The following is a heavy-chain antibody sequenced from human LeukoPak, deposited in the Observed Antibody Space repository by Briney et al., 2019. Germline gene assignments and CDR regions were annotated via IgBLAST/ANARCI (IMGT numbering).Heavy chain of an antibody. J-gene: IGHJ3*02. V-gene: IGHV4-34*01. CDR1: GGSFSGYY. CDR3: ARGPVGGTTYNDGDAFDI. D-gene: IGHD1-7*01. CDR2: VNHSGST. Sequence: SETLSLTCAVYGGSFSGYYWSWIRQPPGKGLEWIGEVNHSGSTNYNPSLKSRVTISVDTSKNQFSLKLSSVTAADTAVYYCARGPVGGTTYNDGDAFDIWGQGTMVTVSS.